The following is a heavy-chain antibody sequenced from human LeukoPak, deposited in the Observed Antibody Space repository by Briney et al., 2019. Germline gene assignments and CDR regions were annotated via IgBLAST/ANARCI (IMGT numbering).Heavy chain of an antibody. CDR3: ARGEEYCGGDCYSG. V-gene: IGHV4-30-2*01. J-gene: IGHJ4*02. Sequence: PSETLSLTRAVSGGSISSGGYSWSWIRQPPGKGLEWIGYIYHSGSTYYNPSLKSRVTISVDRSKNQFSLKLSSVTAADTAVYYCARGEEYCGGDCYSGWGQGTLVTVSS. CDR1: GGSISSGGYS. D-gene: IGHD2-21*02. CDR2: IYHSGST.